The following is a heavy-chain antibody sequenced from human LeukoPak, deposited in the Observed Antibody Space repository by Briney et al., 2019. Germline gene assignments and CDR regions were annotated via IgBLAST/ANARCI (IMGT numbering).Heavy chain of an antibody. D-gene: IGHD3-10*01. Sequence: PGGSLRLSCAASGFTFNSHAMAWVRQAPGKGLEWVSAISGSGGRTYDADSVKGRFTISRDNAKNSLYLEMNSLRAEDTAVYYCARDRALVSMVRGVMGYFYMDVWGKGTTVTISS. CDR1: GFTFNSHA. CDR3: ARDRALVSMVRGVMGYFYMDV. CDR2: ISGSGGRT. J-gene: IGHJ6*03. V-gene: IGHV3-23*01.